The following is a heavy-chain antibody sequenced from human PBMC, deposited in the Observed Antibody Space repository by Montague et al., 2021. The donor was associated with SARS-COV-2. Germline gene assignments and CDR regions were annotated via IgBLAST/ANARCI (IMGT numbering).Heavy chain of an antibody. CDR3: ARQRNDDGFDF. D-gene: IGHD1-1*01. CDR1: GGSMTNYY. V-gene: IGHV4-59*08. Sequence: SETLSLTCTVSGGSMTNYYWSWIRQPPGKGLEWLGYIYYSGSTSYNPSLMSRVTISVDTSKKQFSLKLISVTAADTAVYDCARQRNDDGFDFWGQGTLVTVSS. CDR2: IYYSGST. J-gene: IGHJ4*02.